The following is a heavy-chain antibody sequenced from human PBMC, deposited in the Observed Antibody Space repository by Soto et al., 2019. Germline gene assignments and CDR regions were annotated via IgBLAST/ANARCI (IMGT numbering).Heavy chain of an antibody. CDR1: GGSISSYY. D-gene: IGHD3-22*01. Sequence: SETLSLTCTVSGGSISSYYWSWIRQPPGKGLEWIGYIYYSGSTNYNPSLKSRVTISVDTSKNQFSLKLSSVTAADTAVYYCARAMEYYYDSSGYSLLRAFDIWGQGTMVTVSS. CDR3: ARAMEYYYDSSGYSLLRAFDI. CDR2: IYYSGST. J-gene: IGHJ3*02. V-gene: IGHV4-59*01.